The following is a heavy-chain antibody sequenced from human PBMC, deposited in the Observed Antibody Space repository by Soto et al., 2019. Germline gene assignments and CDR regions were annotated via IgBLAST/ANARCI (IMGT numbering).Heavy chain of an antibody. D-gene: IGHD6-13*01. V-gene: IGHV4-61*08. CDR1: GGSISSGGYY. CDR3: AREIAAAGTVGFDP. Sequence: PSETLSLTCTVSGGSISSGGYYWNWIRQHPGKGLEWIGYIYYSGSTNYNPSLKSRVTISVDTSKNQFSLKLSSVTAADTSVYYCAREIAAAGTVGFDPWGQGTLVTVSS. J-gene: IGHJ5*02. CDR2: IYYSGST.